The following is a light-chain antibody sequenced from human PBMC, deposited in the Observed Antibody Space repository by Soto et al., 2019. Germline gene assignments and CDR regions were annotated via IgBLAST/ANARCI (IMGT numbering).Light chain of an antibody. CDR3: QQYRSSPPVYT. V-gene: IGKV3-20*01. Sequence: EIVLTQSPGTLSLSPGERATLSCRTSQSVTSNYLAWYQQKPGQAPRLLIYGASSRATGIPDRFSGSGAGTDFTLTISRLEPEYFAVYYCQQYRSSPPVYTFGQGTKLVIK. CDR2: GAS. J-gene: IGKJ2*01. CDR1: QSVTSNY.